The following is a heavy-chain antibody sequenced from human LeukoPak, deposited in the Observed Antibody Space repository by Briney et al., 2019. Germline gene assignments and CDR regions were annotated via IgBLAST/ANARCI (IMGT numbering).Heavy chain of an antibody. J-gene: IGHJ6*02. D-gene: IGHD3-22*01. V-gene: IGHV4-59*08. CDR2: IYYSGST. CDR3: VRHDGSNYYYGMDV. Sequence: KPSETLSLTCTVSGGSISSYYWSWIRQPPGKGLEWIGYIYYSGSTNYNPSLKSRVTISVDTSKNQFSLKLSSVTAADTAVYYCVRHDGSNYYYGMDVWGQGTTVTVSS. CDR1: GGSISSYY.